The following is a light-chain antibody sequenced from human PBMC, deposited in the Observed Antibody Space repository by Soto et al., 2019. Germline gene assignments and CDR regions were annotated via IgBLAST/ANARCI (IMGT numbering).Light chain of an antibody. CDR2: YDG. J-gene: IGLJ2*01. CDR1: NIGRKS. V-gene: IGLV3-21*04. Sequence: SYEVTQPPSVSVSPGKTASITCEGNNIGRKSVHWYQQRPGQAPMVVIYYDGDRPSGIPERFSGSNSGTAATLTISGVEAGDEADYYCQVWDSGVDHIIFGGGTKLTVL. CDR3: QVWDSGVDHII.